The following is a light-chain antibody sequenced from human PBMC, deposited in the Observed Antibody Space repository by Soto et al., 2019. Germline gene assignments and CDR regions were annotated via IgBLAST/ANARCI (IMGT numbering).Light chain of an antibody. CDR3: AARDDSLNGPV. Sequence: QSVLTQPPSASVTPGQRVSISCSGSSSNIGNNTVNWYQQFPETAPRLLIYTTNQRPSGVPDRFSGSKSGTSASLAISGLQSEDEADYYCAARDDSLNGPVFGGGTNLTVL. V-gene: IGLV1-44*01. CDR1: SSNIGNNT. J-gene: IGLJ3*02. CDR2: TTN.